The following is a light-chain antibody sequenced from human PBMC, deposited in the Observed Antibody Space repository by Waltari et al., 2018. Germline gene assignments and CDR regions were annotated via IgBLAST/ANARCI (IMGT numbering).Light chain of an antibody. Sequence: QLVLTQSPSASASLGASVKLTCTLSSGHSSNIIAWHQQQPEKGPRYLMKVNRDGSHSKGDEMPDRFSGSSSGAGRYRAISSLQSEDEADYYCQTGGHGTWVFGGGTKLTVL. CDR1: SGHSSNI. CDR2: VNRDGSH. V-gene: IGLV4-69*01. J-gene: IGLJ3*02. CDR3: QTGGHGTWV.